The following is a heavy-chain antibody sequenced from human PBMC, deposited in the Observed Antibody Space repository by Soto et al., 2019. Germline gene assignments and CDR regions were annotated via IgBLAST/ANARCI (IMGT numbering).Heavy chain of an antibody. CDR2: MYNTGST. CDR3: ARDLWGYCGTDCYPLDV. V-gene: IGHV4-59*01. J-gene: IGHJ6*02. Sequence: PSETLSLTCTVSGSSISGYYWSWIQQPPGKGLEWIGYMYNTGSTVYNPSFKSRVTISVDTSKNQFSLKLNSVTAADTAVYYCARDLWGYCGTDCYPLDVWGQGTTVTVSS. D-gene: IGHD2-21*02. CDR1: GSSISGYY.